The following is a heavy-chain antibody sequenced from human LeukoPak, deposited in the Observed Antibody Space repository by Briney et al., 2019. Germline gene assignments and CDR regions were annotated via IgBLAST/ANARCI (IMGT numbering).Heavy chain of an antibody. D-gene: IGHD2/OR15-2a*01. CDR2: INHSGST. V-gene: IGHV4-34*01. J-gene: IGHJ6*03. CDR1: GGSFSGYY. Sequence: SETLSLTCTVYGGSFSGYYWSWIRQPPGKGLEWIGEINHSGSTNYNPSLKSRVTISVDTSKNQFSLKLSSVTAADTAVYYCARHRLSPLLLRDYYMDVWGKGTTVTISS. CDR3: ARHRLSPLLLRDYYMDV.